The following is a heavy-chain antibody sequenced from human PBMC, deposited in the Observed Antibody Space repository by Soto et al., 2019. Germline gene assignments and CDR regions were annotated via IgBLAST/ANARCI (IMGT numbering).Heavy chain of an antibody. D-gene: IGHD3-16*01. CDR1: GASIRSYH. CDR2: MQHTGNT. V-gene: IGHV4-4*07. CDR3: AKDVSSRRWFDP. Sequence: SETLSLTCAVSGASIRSYHWSWIRQPAGKGLEWIGRMQHTGNTNYNPSLKSRVTMSVDTSKNQISLKMTSVTAADTAVYFCAKDVSSRRWFDPWGQGILVTVS. J-gene: IGHJ5*02.